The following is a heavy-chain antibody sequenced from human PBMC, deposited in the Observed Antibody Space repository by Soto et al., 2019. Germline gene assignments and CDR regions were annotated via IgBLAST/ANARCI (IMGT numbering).Heavy chain of an antibody. CDR1: GFTFSSYG. CDR2: ISYDGSNK. CDR3: AKGRLLWFGEFPTGWFDP. J-gene: IGHJ5*02. V-gene: IGHV3-30*18. Sequence: QVQLVESGGGVVQPGRSLRLSCAASGFTFSSYGMHWVRQAPGKGLEWVAVISYDGSNKYYADSVKGRFTISRDNSKNTLYLQMNSLRAEDTAVYYCAKGRLLWFGEFPTGWFDPLGQGTLVTVSS. D-gene: IGHD3-10*01.